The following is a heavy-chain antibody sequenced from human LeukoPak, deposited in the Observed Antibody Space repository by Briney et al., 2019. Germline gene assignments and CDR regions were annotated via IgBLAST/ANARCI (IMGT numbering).Heavy chain of an antibody. D-gene: IGHD1-1*01. CDR2: ITSKPDGGTT. Sequence: GGSLRLSCAASGFTFSNAWMTWVRQAPGKGLESVGRITSKPDGGTTDYAAPVKGRFTISRDDSKNTLYLQMNSLRAEDTAVYYCARDRSTGTYDYWGQGTLVTVSS. CDR3: ARDRSTGTYDY. V-gene: IGHV3-15*01. J-gene: IGHJ4*02. CDR1: GFTFSNAW.